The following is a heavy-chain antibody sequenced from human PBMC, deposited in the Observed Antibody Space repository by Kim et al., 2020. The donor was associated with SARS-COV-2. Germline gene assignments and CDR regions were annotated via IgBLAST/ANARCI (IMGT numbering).Heavy chain of an antibody. D-gene: IGHD3-10*01. CDR2: INPSGGST. CDR3: ARSLGSGSHYYYYGMDV. V-gene: IGHV1-46*01. CDR1: GYTFTSYY. Sequence: ASVKVSCKASGYTFTSYYMHWVRQAPGQGLEWMGIINPSGGSTSYAQKFQGRVTMTRDTSTSTVYMELSSLRSEDTAVYYCARSLGSGSHYYYYGMDVWGQGTTVTVSS. J-gene: IGHJ6*02.